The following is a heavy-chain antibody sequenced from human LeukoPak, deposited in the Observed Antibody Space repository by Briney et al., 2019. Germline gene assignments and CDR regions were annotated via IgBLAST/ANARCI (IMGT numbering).Heavy chain of an antibody. D-gene: IGHD2-21*02. V-gene: IGHV1-46*01. J-gene: IGHJ4*02. CDR2: INPSGGST. CDR1: GYTFTRYY. Sequence: GASVKVSCKASGYTFTRYYMHWVRQAPGQGLEWMGKINPSGGSTSYAQKFQGRVTMTRDTSTSTVYMELSSLRSEDTAVYYCARAYCGGDCYPNEDFDYWGQGTLVTVSS. CDR3: ARAYCGGDCYPNEDFDY.